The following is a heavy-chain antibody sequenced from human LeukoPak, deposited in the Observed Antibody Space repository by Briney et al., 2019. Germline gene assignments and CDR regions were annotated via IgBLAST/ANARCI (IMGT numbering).Heavy chain of an antibody. V-gene: IGHV4-59*01. J-gene: IGHJ5*02. CDR1: GGSISSYY. D-gene: IGHD3-10*01. CDR2: IYYSGST. Sequence: PSETLSLTCTVSGGSISSYYCSWIRQPPGKGLEWIGYIYYSGSTNYNPSLKSRVTISVDTSKNQFSLKLSSVTAADTAVYYCARGSYGSGSYLSWGQGTLVTVSS. CDR3: ARGSYGSGSYLS.